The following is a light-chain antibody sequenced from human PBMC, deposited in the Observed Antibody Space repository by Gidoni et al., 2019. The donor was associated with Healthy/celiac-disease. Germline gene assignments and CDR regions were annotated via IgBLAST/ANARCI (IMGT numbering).Light chain of an antibody. CDR2: GAS. J-gene: IGKJ3*01. CDR1: QSVSSN. CDR3: QQYNNWPRT. V-gene: IGKV3-15*01. Sequence: DIVMTQSPATLSVSPGESATLPCRASQSVSSNLAWYQQKPGQAPRLLIYGASPRATGIPARFSGSGSGTEFTLTISSLQSEDFAVYYCQQYNNWPRTFGPGTKVDIK.